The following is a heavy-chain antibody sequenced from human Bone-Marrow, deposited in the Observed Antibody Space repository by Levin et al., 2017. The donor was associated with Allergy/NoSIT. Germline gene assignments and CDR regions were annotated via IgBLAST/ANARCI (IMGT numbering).Heavy chain of an antibody. D-gene: IGHD2-8*01. J-gene: IGHJ3*01. V-gene: IGHV3-30*18. Sequence: GGSLRLSCAASGFTFSTYGMHWVRQAPGKGLEWVAAISYDGSNYYSADSVEGRFTISRDNSKNTLYLQMTSLRPADTAVNYCAKALNPSSGNGAFDVWGQGTMVTVSS. CDR1: GFTFSTYG. CDR2: ISYDGSNY. CDR3: AKALNPSSGNGAFDV.